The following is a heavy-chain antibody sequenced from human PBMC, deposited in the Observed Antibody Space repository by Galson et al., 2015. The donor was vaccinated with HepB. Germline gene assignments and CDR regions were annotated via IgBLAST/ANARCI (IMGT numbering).Heavy chain of an antibody. J-gene: IGHJ6*02. D-gene: IGHD3-10*01. CDR3: VKDGWVRGVVQTSHYGMDV. Sequence: SLRLSWAASGFTFSSYAMHWVRQAPGKGLEYVSAISSNGGSTYYADSVKGRFTISRDNSKNTLYLQMSSLRAEDTAVYYCVKDGWVRGVVQTSHYGMDVWGQGTTVTVSS. CDR1: GFTFSSYA. CDR2: ISSNGGST. V-gene: IGHV3-64D*09.